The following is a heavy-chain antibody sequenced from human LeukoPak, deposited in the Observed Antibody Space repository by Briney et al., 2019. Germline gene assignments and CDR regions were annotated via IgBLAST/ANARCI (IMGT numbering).Heavy chain of an antibody. J-gene: IGHJ6*03. CDR3: AREQLLGYCSSTSCPKAYYYYYMDV. D-gene: IGHD2-2*01. CDR2: IYTSGST. Sequence: SETLSLTCTVSGGSISSYYWSWIRQPAGKGLEWIGRIYTSGSTNYNPSLKSRVTMSVDTSKNQFSLKLSSVTAADTAVYYCAREQLLGYCSSTSCPKAYYYYYMDVWGKGTTVTVSS. CDR1: GGSISSYY. V-gene: IGHV4-4*07.